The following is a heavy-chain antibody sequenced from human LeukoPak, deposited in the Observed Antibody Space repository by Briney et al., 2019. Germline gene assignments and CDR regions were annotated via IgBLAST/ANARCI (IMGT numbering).Heavy chain of an antibody. CDR3: ARDALKSRTYYDFWSGHDAFDI. J-gene: IGHJ3*02. V-gene: IGHV3-48*02. D-gene: IGHD3-3*01. CDR2: ISSSSTTI. CDR1: GFTFSSYS. Sequence: PGGSLRLSCAASGFTFSSYSMTWVRQAPGKGLEWVSYISSSSTTIYYADSVKGRFTISRDHAKNSLYLQMNSLRDEDTAVYYCARDALKSRTYYDFWSGHDAFDIWGQGTMVTVSS.